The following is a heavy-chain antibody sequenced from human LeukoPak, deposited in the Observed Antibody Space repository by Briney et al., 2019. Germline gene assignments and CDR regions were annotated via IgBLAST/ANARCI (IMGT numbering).Heavy chain of an antibody. CDR1: GGSISSSSYY. V-gene: IGHV4-39*07. CDR2: IYYSGST. Sequence: SETLSLTCTVSGGSISSSSYYWGWVRQPPGKGLEWIGSIYYSGSTYYNPSLKSRVTISVDTSKNQFSLKLSSVTAADTAVYYCARVWAYNWNYADYWGQGTLVTVSS. D-gene: IGHD1-20*01. J-gene: IGHJ4*02. CDR3: ARVWAYNWNYADY.